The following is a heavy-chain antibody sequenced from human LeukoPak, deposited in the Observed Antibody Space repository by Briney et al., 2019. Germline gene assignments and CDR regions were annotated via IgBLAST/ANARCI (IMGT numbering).Heavy chain of an antibody. CDR1: GFTFSSYG. V-gene: IGHV3-33*01. CDR3: ARDRLVYYGSGDGYFDY. J-gene: IGHJ4*02. Sequence: GRSLRLSCAASGFTFSSYGMHWVRQAPGKGLECVAVIWYDGSNKYYADSVKGRFTISRDNSKNTLYLQMNSLRAEDTAVYYCARDRLVYYGSGDGYFDYWGQGTLVTVSS. D-gene: IGHD3-10*01. CDR2: IWYDGSNK.